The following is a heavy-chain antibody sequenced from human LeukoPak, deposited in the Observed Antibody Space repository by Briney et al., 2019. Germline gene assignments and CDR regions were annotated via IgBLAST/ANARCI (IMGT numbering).Heavy chain of an antibody. D-gene: IGHD5-18*01. CDR1: GFTFSLYT. CDR2: ISYDGNKK. V-gene: IGHV3-30-3*01. J-gene: IGHJ4*02. CDR3: AKDLRLIQPRYYFDY. Sequence: PGGSLRLSCAASGFTFSLYTMHWVRQAPGKGLEWVAAISYDGNKKYYADSVTGRFTISRDNSKNTLYLQMNSLRAEDTAVYYCAKDLRLIQPRYYFDYWGQGTLVTVSS.